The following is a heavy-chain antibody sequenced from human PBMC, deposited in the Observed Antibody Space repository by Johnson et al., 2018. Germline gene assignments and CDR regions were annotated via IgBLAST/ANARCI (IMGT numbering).Heavy chain of an antibody. CDR3: AKDVLRRGFYYGIDV. J-gene: IGHJ6*02. Sequence: EVQLVETGGDSIQPGRSLRLSCVASRFSFEDYAMHWVRQAPGKGLEWVSSISWSSGSIGYADSVKGRFTISRDNAKNSLYLQMNSLRAEDTALYFCAKDVLRRGFYYGIDVWGQGTTVTVSS. V-gene: IGHV3-9*01. CDR2: ISWSSGSI. CDR1: RFSFEDYA.